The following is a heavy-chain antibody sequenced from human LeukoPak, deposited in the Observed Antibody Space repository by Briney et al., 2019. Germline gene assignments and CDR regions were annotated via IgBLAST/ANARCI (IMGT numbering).Heavy chain of an antibody. V-gene: IGHV4-30-2*01. D-gene: IGHD6-13*01. Sequence: SETLSLTCAVSGGSISSGGYSWSWIRQPPGKGLEWIGYIYRSGSTYYNPSLKSRVTISVDRSKNQFSLKLSSVTAADTAVYYCARGIAAAPRYYYYGMDVWGQGTTVTVSS. CDR2: IYRSGST. J-gene: IGHJ6*02. CDR3: ARGIAAAPRYYYYGMDV. CDR1: GGSISSGGYS.